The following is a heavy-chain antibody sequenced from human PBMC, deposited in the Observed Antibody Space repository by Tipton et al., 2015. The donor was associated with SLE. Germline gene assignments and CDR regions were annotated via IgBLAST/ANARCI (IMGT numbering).Heavy chain of an antibody. CDR2: INHSETT. D-gene: IGHD3-16*01. V-gene: IGHV4-34*01. Sequence: TLSLTCAVYGGSFSGYYWSWVRQPPGKGLEWIGEINHSETTHYNPSLKSRVTISLDMSKNHFSLKLTSVTAADTAVYYCARGRGRVLFGDYWGQGTLVTVSS. CDR3: ARGRGRVLFGDY. J-gene: IGHJ4*02. CDR1: GGSFSGYY.